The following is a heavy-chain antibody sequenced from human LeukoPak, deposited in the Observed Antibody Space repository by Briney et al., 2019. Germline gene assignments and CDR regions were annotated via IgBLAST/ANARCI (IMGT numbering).Heavy chain of an antibody. J-gene: IGHJ4*02. CDR3: ARGYSSSWNYFDY. V-gene: IGHV4-59*01. Sequence: SETLSLTCTVSGGSISTYYWSWIRQPPGKGLEWIGYIYYSGSTNCNPSLKSRVTISIDTSKNQFSLKLSSVTAADTAVYYCARGYSSSWNYFDYWGQGTLVTVSS. CDR1: GGSISTYY. CDR2: IYYSGST. D-gene: IGHD6-13*01.